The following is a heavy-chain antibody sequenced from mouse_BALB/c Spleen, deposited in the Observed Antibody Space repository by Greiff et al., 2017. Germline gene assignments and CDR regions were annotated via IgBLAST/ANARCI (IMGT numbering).Heavy chain of an antibody. CDR3: SRSGDGPYYDAMDY. V-gene: IGHV14-1*02. Sequence: EVQLQESGAELVRPGASVKLSCKASGFNIKDYYMHWVKQRPEQGLEWIGWIDPENGNTIYDPKFQGKASITADTSSNTAYLQLSSLTSEDTAVYYCSRSGDGPYYDAMDYWGQGTSVTVSS. CDR1: GFNIKDYY. D-gene: IGHD3-1*01. J-gene: IGHJ4*01. CDR2: IDPENGNT.